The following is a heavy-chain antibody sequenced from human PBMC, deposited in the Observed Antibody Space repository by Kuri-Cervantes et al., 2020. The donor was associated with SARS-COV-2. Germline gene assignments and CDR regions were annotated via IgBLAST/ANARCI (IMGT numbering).Heavy chain of an antibody. D-gene: IGHD6-13*01. CDR1: GGTFSSYA. Sequence: SVKVSCKASGGTFSSYAISWVRQAPGQGLEWMGRIIPIFGIANYAQKFQGRVTLTADKSTSTAYMELSSLRSEDTAVYYCARDRGYSSSWYKPNWFDPWGQGTLVTVSS. J-gene: IGHJ5*02. CDR3: ARDRGYSSSWYKPNWFDP. CDR2: IIPIFGIA. V-gene: IGHV1-69*04.